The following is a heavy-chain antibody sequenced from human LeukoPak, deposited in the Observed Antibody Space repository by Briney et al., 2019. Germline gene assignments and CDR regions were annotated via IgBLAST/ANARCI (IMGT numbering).Heavy chain of an antibody. Sequence: ASVKVSCKASGYTFTSYDINWVRQATGQGVEWMGWMNPNSGNTAYAQKFQGRVTMTRNTSISTAYMELSSLGSDDTAVYYCARGLGSPVGRNYWGQGTLVTVSS. V-gene: IGHV1-8*01. CDR3: ARGLGSPVGRNY. J-gene: IGHJ4*02. CDR2: MNPNSGNT. CDR1: GYTFTSYD. D-gene: IGHD1-26*01.